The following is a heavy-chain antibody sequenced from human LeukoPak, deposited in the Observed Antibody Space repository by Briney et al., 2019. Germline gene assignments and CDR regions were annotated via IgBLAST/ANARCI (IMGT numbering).Heavy chain of an antibody. CDR1: GGTFSSYA. V-gene: IGHV1-69*13. CDR3: ARRIGPAPIPLGWFAP. CDR2: IIPIFGTA. D-gene: IGHD6-25*01. Sequence: ASVKVSCKASGGTFSSYAISWVRQAPGQGLEWMGGIIPIFGTANYAQKFQGRVTITADESTSTAYMELSSLRSEDTAVYYCARRIGPAPIPLGWFAPGGQGPLVTVSS. J-gene: IGHJ5*02.